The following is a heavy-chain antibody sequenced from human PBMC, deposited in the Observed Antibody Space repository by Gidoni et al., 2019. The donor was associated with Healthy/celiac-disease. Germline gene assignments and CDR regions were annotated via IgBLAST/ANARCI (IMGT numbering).Heavy chain of an antibody. CDR1: GFTFSSYA. Sequence: QVQLVESGGGVVQPWRSLRLSCSASGFTFSSYAMHWVRQAPGKGLEWVAVISYDGSNKDYADSVKGRFTISRDNSKNTLYLQMNSLRAEDTAVYYCARDKLRITIFGVVVPTDYYYYGMDVWGQGTTVTVSS. V-gene: IGHV3-30-3*01. J-gene: IGHJ6*02. CDR2: ISYDGSNK. D-gene: IGHD3-3*01. CDR3: ARDKLRITIFGVVVPTDYYYYGMDV.